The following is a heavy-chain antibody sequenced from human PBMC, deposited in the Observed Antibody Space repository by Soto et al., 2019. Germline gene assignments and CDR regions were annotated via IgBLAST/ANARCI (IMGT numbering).Heavy chain of an antibody. V-gene: IGHV4-38-2*01. D-gene: IGHD2-15*01. CDR2: IYHSGST. Sequence: SETLSLTCAVSTYFISSGYYWGWLRHPPGKGLEWIGSIYHSGSTYYNPSLKSRVTISVDTSKNQFSLKLSSVTAADTAVYYCPMKGSSGGNWFDPCGQGTRVTVSS. CDR3: PMKGSSGGNWFDP. CDR1: TYFISSGYY. J-gene: IGHJ5*02.